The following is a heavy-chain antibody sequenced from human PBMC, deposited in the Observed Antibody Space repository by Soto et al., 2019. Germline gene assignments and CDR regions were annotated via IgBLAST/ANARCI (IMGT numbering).Heavy chain of an antibody. Sequence: ASVKVACKASGDTFTGYDMHWVRQAPGQGLEGMGWINPNSGGTNYAQKFQGWFTMTRDTPISTAYMELSRLRSDDTAVYYCARAHSSITGTVSDPWFVRWGQGNLVTVS. CDR3: ARAHSSITGTVSDPWFVR. V-gene: IGHV1-2*04. D-gene: IGHD1-7*01. CDR2: INPNSGGT. J-gene: IGHJ5*02. CDR1: GDTFTGYD.